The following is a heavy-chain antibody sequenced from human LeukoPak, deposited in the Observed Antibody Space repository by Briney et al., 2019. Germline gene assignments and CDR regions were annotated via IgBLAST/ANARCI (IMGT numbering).Heavy chain of an antibody. CDR2: MNTNSGNT. D-gene: IGHD2-2*02. CDR1: GYTFTSSD. V-gene: IGHV1-8*01. Sequence: RASVKVSCTASGYTFTSSDINWVRQAPGQGLEWMGRMNTNSGNTAYVHKFQGRVTMTRDTSISTAYMELSSLTSEDTAVYYCARGVTYCSSTSCYTLDYWGQGTLVTVSS. CDR3: ARGVTYCSSTSCYTLDY. J-gene: IGHJ4*02.